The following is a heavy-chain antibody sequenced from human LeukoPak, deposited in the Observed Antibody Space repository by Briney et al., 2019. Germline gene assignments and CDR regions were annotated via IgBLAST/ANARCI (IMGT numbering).Heavy chain of an antibody. J-gene: IGHJ6*03. V-gene: IGHV4-59*01. CDR3: ARGAAGYYYYYMDV. Sequence: SETLSLTCTVSGGSISSYYWSWIRQPPGKGLEWMGDIYYSGSTNYNPSLKSRVTISVDPSKNQFSLKLSSVAAADTAVYYCARGAAGYYYYYMDVWGKGTTVTVSS. CDR2: IYYSGST. CDR1: GGSISSYY. D-gene: IGHD6-13*01.